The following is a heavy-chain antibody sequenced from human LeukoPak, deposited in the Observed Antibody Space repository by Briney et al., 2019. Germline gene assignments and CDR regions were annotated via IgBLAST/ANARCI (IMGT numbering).Heavy chain of an antibody. V-gene: IGHV4-39*07. CDR1: GGSLSSTTNY. D-gene: IGHD2-21*02. CDR2: IYYRGST. Sequence: SETLFLTCNVSGGSLSSTTNYWGWIRQPPGRGLEWIGNIYYRGSTYYNPSLKSRVIISLDTSKNQFSLKLSSVTAADTAVYYCASNVLLVTGSGDFWGQGTLVTVSS. CDR3: ASNVLLVTGSGDF. J-gene: IGHJ4*02.